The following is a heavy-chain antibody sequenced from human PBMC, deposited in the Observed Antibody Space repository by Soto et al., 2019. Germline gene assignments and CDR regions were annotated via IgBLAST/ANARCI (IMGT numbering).Heavy chain of an antibody. CDR1: GDPVSSGSYY. V-gene: IGHV4-31*03. CDR2: IYHTGST. Sequence: SETLSLTCSVSGDPVSSGSYYWTWVRQHPVKGLEWIGCIYHTGSTYYNPSLQSRLIMSIDTSKNQFSLHLYSVTAADTAVYFCAAKLGTTHYFDFWGQGSLVTVSS. D-gene: IGHD7-27*01. J-gene: IGHJ4*02. CDR3: AAKLGTTHYFDF.